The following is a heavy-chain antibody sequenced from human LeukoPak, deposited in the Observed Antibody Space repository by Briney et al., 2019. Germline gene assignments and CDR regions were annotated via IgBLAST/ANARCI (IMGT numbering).Heavy chain of an antibody. CDR2: IYHSGST. CDR3: ARGGSGVLWFGELGPGLGWFDP. J-gene: IGHJ5*02. Sequence: KPSETLSLTCTVSGGSISSGGYSWSWIRQPPGKGQEWIGYIYHSGSTYYNPSLKSRVNISVDRSKNQFSLKLSSVTAADTAVYYCARGGSGVLWFGELGPGLGWFDPWGQGTLVTVSS. CDR1: GGSISSGGYS. V-gene: IGHV4-30-2*01. D-gene: IGHD3-10*01.